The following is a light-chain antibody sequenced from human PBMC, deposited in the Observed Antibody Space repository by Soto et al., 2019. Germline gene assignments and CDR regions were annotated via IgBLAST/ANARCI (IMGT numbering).Light chain of an antibody. CDR1: SSDIGAYNY. J-gene: IGLJ1*01. V-gene: IGLV2-14*01. CDR2: EVS. Sequence: QSALTQPASVSGSPGQSITISCTGSSSDIGAYNYVSWFQQYPGKAPKLIISEVSNRPSGVSKRFSGSKSGTAASLTISGLQTEDMAVYFCFSFTTDSTHVFGSGTKVTVL. CDR3: FSFTTDSTHV.